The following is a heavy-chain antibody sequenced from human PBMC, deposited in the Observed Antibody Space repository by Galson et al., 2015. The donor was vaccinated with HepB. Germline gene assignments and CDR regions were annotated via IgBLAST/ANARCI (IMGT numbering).Heavy chain of an antibody. CDR3: ADSPPFDWLLLGRHTPGDY. Sequence: SLRLSCAASGFTFSSYAMSWVRQAPGKGLEWVSAISGSGGSTYYADSVKGRFTISRDNSKNTLYLQMNSLRAEDTAVYYCADSPPFDWLLLGRHTPGDYWGQGTLVTVSS. CDR1: GFTFSSYA. D-gene: IGHD3-9*01. V-gene: IGHV3-23*01. J-gene: IGHJ4*02. CDR2: ISGSGGST.